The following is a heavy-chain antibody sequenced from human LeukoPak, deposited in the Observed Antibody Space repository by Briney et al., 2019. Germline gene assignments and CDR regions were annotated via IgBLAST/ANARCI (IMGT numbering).Heavy chain of an antibody. Sequence: ASVKVSCKASGYTFTSYGITWVRQAPGQGLEWMGWISAYNGNTNYAQKFQGRVTMTEDTSTDTAYMELSSLRSEDTAVYYCATEYSSSGGFDPWGQGTLVTVSS. CDR2: ISAYNGNT. J-gene: IGHJ5*02. D-gene: IGHD6-6*01. V-gene: IGHV1-18*01. CDR3: ATEYSSSGGFDP. CDR1: GYTFTSYG.